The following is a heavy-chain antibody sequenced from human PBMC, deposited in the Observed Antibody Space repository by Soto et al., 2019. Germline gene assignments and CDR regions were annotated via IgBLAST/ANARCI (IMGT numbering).Heavy chain of an antibody. J-gene: IGHJ6*03. CDR3: ARERIPNHYYMDV. V-gene: IGHV6-1*01. CDR2: TCYRSKWYN. Sequence: SQTLSLTCAISGDSVSSISAAWSWIRQSPSRGLEWLGRTCYRSKWYNDYAISVKSRIIINPDTSKNQFSLQLNSVTPEDTGVYYCARERIPNHYYMDVWAKGTTVTVSS. CDR1: GDSVSSISAA.